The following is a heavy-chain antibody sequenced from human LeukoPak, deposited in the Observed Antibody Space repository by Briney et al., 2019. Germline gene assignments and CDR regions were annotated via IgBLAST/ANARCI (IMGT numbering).Heavy chain of an antibody. CDR2: IYYSWSS. V-gene: IGHV4-31*03. CDR1: GGSINSGGSY. D-gene: IGHD4-11*01. CDR3: ARDNGDYRSIYYYMDV. Sequence: SETLSLTCTVSGGSINSGGSYWSWIRQHPGKGLEWIGCIYYSWSSYYNPSLKSRVTLSLDTSKNQFSLKLSSVTAADTAVYYCARDNGDYRSIYYYMDVWGKGTTVTVCS. J-gene: IGHJ6*03.